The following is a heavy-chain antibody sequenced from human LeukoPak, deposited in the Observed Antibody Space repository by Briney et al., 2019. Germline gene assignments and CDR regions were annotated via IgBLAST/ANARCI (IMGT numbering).Heavy chain of an antibody. CDR2: ISANSVRS. CDR3: ARGVYMDV. J-gene: IGHJ6*03. CDR1: GYTFSTYG. V-gene: IGHV1-18*01. Sequence: ASVKVSCKASGYTFSTYGLSWVRQAPGLGLEWMGWISANSVRSNYAQRLHDRVTMTSDTSTSTGYMDLRNLRSDDTAVYYCARGVYMDVWGTGTTVTVSS.